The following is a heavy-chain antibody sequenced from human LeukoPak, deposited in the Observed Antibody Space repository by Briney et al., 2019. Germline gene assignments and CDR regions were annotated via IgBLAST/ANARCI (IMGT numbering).Heavy chain of an antibody. CDR1: GYTFTSYD. J-gene: IGHJ5*02. CDR3: ARGPRLYCSSTSCYTSNWFDP. CDR2: MNPNSGNT. V-gene: IGHV1-8*01. Sequence: ASVTVSCKASGYTFTSYDINWVRQAPGQGLEWMGWMNPNSGNTGYAQKFQGRVTMTRNTSISTAYMELSSLRSEDTAVYYCARGPRLYCSSTSCYTSNWFDPWGQGTLVTVSS. D-gene: IGHD2-2*02.